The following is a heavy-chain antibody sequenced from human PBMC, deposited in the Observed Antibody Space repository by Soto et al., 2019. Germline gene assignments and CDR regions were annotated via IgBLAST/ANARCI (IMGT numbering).Heavy chain of an antibody. CDR1: GGTFSSYA. V-gene: IGHV1-69*06. CDR2: IIPIFGTA. CDR3: ARGHYYGSGSYTVRYYYCMDV. Sequence: ASVKVSCKASGGTFSSYAISWVRQAPGQGLEWMGGIIPIFGTANYAQKFQGRVTITADKSTSTAYMELSSLRSEDTAVYYCARGHYYGSGSYTVRYYYCMDVWGQGTTVTVSS. D-gene: IGHD3-10*01. J-gene: IGHJ6*02.